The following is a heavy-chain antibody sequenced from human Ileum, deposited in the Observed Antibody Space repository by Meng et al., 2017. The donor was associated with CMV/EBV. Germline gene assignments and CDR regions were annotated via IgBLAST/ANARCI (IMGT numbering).Heavy chain of an antibody. CDR3: VKAQTTTQSNYFGD. J-gene: IGHJ4*02. CDR1: GFTFNSYG. Sequence: GESLKISCAASGFTFNSYGMHWVRQAPGKGLEWVAFIRYDGSDKYYVDSVKGRFTFSRDNSKNTLYLQMNSLRAEDTAIYYCVKAQTTTQSNYFGDWGQGTLVTVSS. D-gene: IGHD1-14*01. V-gene: IGHV3-30*02. CDR2: IRYDGSDK.